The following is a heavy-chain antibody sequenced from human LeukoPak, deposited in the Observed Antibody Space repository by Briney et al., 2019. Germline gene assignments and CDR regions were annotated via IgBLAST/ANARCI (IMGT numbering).Heavy chain of an antibody. V-gene: IGHV4-34*01. CDR3: ARHPVRANWFDP. CDR1: GGSFSGYY. Sequence: SETLSLTCAVYGGSFSGYYWSWIRQPPGKGLEWIGEINHSGSTNYNPSLKSRVTISVDTSKNQFSLKLSSVTAADTAVYYCARHPVRANWFDPWGQGTLVTVSS. J-gene: IGHJ5*02. CDR2: INHSGST.